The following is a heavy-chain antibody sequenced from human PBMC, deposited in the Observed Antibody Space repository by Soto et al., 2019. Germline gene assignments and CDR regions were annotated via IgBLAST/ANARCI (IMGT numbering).Heavy chain of an antibody. CDR2: INPNSGGT. CDR1: GYTLTGYY. D-gene: IGHD3-10*01. Sequence: GDSVKVSCKASGYTLTGYYMHWVRQAPGQGLEWMGWINPNSGGTNYAQKFQGWVTMTRDTSISTAYMELSRLRSDDTDVYYCATDSTPLWFGELLHPDPHAPDYCGQGTLVTL. CDR3: ATDSTPLWFGELLHPDPHAPDY. V-gene: IGHV1-2*04. J-gene: IGHJ4*02.